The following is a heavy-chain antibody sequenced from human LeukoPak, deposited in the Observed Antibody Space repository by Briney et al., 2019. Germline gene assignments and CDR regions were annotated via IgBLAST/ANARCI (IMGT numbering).Heavy chain of an antibody. Sequence: TPSETLSLTCTVSGGSISSYYWSWIRQPAGKGLEWIGRIYTSGSTNYNPSLKSRVTISVDKSKNQFSLKLSSVTAADTAVYYCPIDVEMAIWGQGTMVTVSS. V-gene: IGHV4-4*07. CDR2: IYTSGST. J-gene: IGHJ3*02. CDR3: PIDVEMAI. CDR1: GGSISSYY. D-gene: IGHD5-24*01.